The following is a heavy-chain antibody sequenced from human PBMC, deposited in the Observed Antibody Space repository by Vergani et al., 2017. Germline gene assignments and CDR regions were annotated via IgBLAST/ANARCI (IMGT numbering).Heavy chain of an antibody. CDR2: IYYSGST. V-gene: IGHV4-59*01. CDR3: ASAGPRVCTKGVCYFSGFDY. CDR1: GGSISSYY. J-gene: IGHJ4*02. D-gene: IGHD2-8*01. Sequence: VQLQESGPGLVKPSETLSLTCTVSGGSISSYYWSWIRQPPGTGLEWIGYIYYSGSTNYNPSLKSRVTISVDTSKNQFSLKLSSVTAADTAVYYCASAGPRVCTKGVCYFSGFDYWGQGTLVTVAS.